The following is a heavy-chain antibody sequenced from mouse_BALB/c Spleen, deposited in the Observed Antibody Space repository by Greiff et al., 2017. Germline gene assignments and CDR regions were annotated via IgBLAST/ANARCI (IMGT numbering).Heavy chain of an antibody. CDR2: IDTSDSYT. Sequence: QVQLQQPGAELVMPGASVKMSCKASGYTFTDYWMHWVKQRPGQGLEWIGAIDTSDSYTSYNQKFKGKATLTVDESSSTAYMQLSSLTSEDSAVYYCARVLWDDYAMDYWGQGTSVTVSS. J-gene: IGHJ4*01. D-gene: IGHD4-1*01. CDR3: ARVLWDDYAMDY. V-gene: IGHV1-69*01. CDR1: GYTFTDYW.